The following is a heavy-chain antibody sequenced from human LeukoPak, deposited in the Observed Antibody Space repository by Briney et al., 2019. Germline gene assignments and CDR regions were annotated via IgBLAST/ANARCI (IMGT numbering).Heavy chain of an antibody. CDR2: IIPILGIA. J-gene: IGHJ3*02. Sequence: EASVKVSCRASGGTFSSYAISWVRQAPGQGLEWMGRIIPILGIANYAQKFQGRVTITADKSTSTAYMELSSLRSEDTAVYYCASKDQSDAFDIWGQGTMVTVSS. V-gene: IGHV1-69*04. CDR3: ASKDQSDAFDI. CDR1: GGTFSSYA.